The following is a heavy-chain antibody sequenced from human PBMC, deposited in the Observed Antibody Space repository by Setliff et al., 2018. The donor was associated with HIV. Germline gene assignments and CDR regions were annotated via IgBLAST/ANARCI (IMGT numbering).Heavy chain of an antibody. D-gene: IGHD2-21*01. J-gene: IGHJ6*03. V-gene: IGHV3-30*07. CDR1: GFTFRTFA. CDR2: ITYDGSRT. CDR3: TTGDTNPIYPQYMDI. Sequence: LRLSCVASGFTFRTFAMHWVRQAPGKGLEWVSVITYDGSRTYYADSVKGRFTISRDNAKNSLYLQMNSLRAEDTAVYYCTTGDTNPIYPQYMDIWGRGTTVTVSS.